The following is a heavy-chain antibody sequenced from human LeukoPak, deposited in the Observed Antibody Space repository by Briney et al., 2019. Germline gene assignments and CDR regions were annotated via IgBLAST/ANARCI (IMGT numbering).Heavy chain of an antibody. V-gene: IGHV5-51*03. J-gene: IGHJ5*02. Sequence: GESLKISCKGSENSFTNCWIAWVRQMPGKGLEGMGIIYPVDSDTRYSPSFQGQVTISADKSISTAYLQWSSLKASDTAMYYCARRYYGSGSYYNWFDPWGQGTLVTVSS. D-gene: IGHD3-10*01. CDR1: ENSFTNCW. CDR3: ARRYYGSGSYYNWFDP. CDR2: IYPVDSDT.